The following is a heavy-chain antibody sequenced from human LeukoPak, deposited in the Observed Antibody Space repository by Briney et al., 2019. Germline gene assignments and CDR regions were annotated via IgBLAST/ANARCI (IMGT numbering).Heavy chain of an antibody. Sequence: GASVKVSCKASGYTFTAYYMHWVRQAPGQGLEWMGWINPNSGGTNYAQKFQGRVTMTRDTSVSTAYMDLSSVTSDDTAVYFCARSAGHCSNGTCFTDYYMDVWGRGTTVTVSS. CDR3: ARSAGHCSNGTCFTDYYMDV. V-gene: IGHV1-2*02. D-gene: IGHD2-8*01. J-gene: IGHJ6*03. CDR1: GYTFTAYY. CDR2: INPNSGGT.